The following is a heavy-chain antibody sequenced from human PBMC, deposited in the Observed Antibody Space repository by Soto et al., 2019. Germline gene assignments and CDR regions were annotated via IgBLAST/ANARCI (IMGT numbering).Heavy chain of an antibody. CDR3: ARLRTKWIQL. CDR2: INYSGST. Sequence: QLQLQESGPGLVKPSETLSLTCTVSGGSISSSSYYWGWIRQPPGKGLEWIGSINYSGSTYYNPSLKSRVTISVDTSKNQFSLKLSSVTAADTAVYYCARLRTKWIQLWGQGTLVTVSS. CDR1: GGSISSSSYY. J-gene: IGHJ4*02. D-gene: IGHD5-18*01. V-gene: IGHV4-39*01.